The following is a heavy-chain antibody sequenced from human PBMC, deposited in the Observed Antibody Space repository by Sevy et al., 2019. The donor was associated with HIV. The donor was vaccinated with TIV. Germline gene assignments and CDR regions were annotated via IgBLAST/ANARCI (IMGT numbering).Heavy chain of an antibody. CDR3: ARTVLGPYFDH. J-gene: IGHJ4*02. V-gene: IGHV3-11*01. Sequence: GGSLRLSCAASESTFSVYYMTWIRQAPGKGLELVSYINSWGTTIYYADSVKGRFTISRDNANNSLYLQMNSLRAEDTAVYYCARTVLGPYFDHWGQGTLVTVSS. CDR2: INSWGTTI. CDR1: ESTFSVYY. D-gene: IGHD2-8*02.